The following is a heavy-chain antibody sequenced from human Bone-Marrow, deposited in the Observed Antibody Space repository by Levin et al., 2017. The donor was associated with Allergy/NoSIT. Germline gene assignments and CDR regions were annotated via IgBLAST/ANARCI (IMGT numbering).Heavy chain of an antibody. CDR1: GFNFNKHA. Sequence: PGGSLRLSCVASGFNFNKHAMNWVRQAPGKGLQWVSTISFDSDGTHYADSVKGRFTVSRDRSKNTLYLQMNSLRAEDTAIYYCARRGGRGWGAFDYWGQGTLVTVSS. J-gene: IGHJ4*02. CDR2: ISFDSDGT. V-gene: IGHV3-23*01. CDR3: ARRGGRGWGAFDY. D-gene: IGHD3-16*01.